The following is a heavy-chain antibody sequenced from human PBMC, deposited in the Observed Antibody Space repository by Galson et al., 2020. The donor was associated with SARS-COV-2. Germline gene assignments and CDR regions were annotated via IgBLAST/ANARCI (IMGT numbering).Heavy chain of an antibody. D-gene: IGHD3-16*01. Sequence: ETSETLSLTCTVSGGSISSYYWSWIRQPPGKGLEWIGYIYYSGSTNYNPSLKSRVTISVDTSKNQFSLKLSSVTAADTAVYYCAREKGGSNYYYGSDVWGQGTTVPVSS. J-gene: IGHJ6*02. V-gene: IGHV4-59*01. CDR1: GGSISSYY. CDR2: IYYSGST. CDR3: AREKGGSNYYYGSDV.